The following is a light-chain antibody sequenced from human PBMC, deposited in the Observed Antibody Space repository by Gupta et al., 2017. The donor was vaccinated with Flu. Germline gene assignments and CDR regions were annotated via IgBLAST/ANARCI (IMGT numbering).Light chain of an antibody. J-gene: IGKJ2*01. V-gene: IGKV1-12*01. Sequence: DIQLTQSPSSVSASVGDRVTITRRASQGIINWLAWYQQRPGKAPNLLIYDASTLQSGVPSRFSGSRSRTYFTLTISNLQPEDFATYNCQQANSFPKAFAQGTKVEL. CDR1: QGIINW. CDR3: QQANSFPKA. CDR2: DAS.